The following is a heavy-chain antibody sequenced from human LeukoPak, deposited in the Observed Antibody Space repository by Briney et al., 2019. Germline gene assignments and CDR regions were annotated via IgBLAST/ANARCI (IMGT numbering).Heavy chain of an antibody. D-gene: IGHD3-3*01. V-gene: IGHV3-13*01. CDR2: ICTAGDT. Sequence: GGSLRLSCAASGFTFSSYDMHWVRQATGKGLEWVSAICTAGDTKYSGSVEGRFTISRENAKNSLNLQMNSLRSGDTAVYYCARIFLRADVWSGFYACASFDYWGQGTLVTVSS. CDR1: GFTFSSYD. J-gene: IGHJ4*02. CDR3: ARIFLRADVWSGFYACASFDY.